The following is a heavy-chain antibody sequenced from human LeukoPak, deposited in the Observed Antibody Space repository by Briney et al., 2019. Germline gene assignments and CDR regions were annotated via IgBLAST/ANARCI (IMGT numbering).Heavy chain of an antibody. Sequence: PSETLSLTCAVYGGSFSGYYWSWIRQPPGKGLEWIGEINHSGSTNYNPSLKSRVTISVDTSKNQFSLKLSSVTAADTAVYYCARGAIGYYDSSGYLFDYWGQGTLVTVSS. CDR1: GGSFSGYY. CDR2: INHSGST. CDR3: ARGAIGYYDSSGYLFDY. D-gene: IGHD3-22*01. J-gene: IGHJ4*02. V-gene: IGHV4-34*01.